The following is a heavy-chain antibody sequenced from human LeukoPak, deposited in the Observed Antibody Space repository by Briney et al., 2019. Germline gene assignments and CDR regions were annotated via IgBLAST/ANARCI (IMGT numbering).Heavy chain of an antibody. CDR2: FIPIVGTA. D-gene: IGHD1-14*01. J-gene: IGHJ3*02. V-gene: IGHV1-69*01. CDR3: ASVSAGNRNDAFDI. Sequence: SVKVSCKASGGTFSSYAISWVRQAPGQGLEWMGGFIPIVGTANYAQKCQGRVSITADASTSRAYMELSSLRSEDTAVYYCASVSAGNRNDAFDIWGQGTMVTVSS. CDR1: GGTFSSYA.